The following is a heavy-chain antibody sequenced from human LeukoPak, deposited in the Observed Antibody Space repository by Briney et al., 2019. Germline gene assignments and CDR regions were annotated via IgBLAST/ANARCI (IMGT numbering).Heavy chain of an antibody. Sequence: PGGSLRLSCAASEFTFSHYTMNWVRQAPGKGLEWVSYISSSGSTIYYADSVKGRFTISRDNAKNSLYLQMNSLRAEDTAVYYCARAQAYYYDSSDQGPFDYWGQGTLVTVSS. CDR3: ARAQAYYYDSSDQGPFDY. V-gene: IGHV3-48*04. D-gene: IGHD3-22*01. CDR1: EFTFSHYT. CDR2: ISSSGSTI. J-gene: IGHJ4*02.